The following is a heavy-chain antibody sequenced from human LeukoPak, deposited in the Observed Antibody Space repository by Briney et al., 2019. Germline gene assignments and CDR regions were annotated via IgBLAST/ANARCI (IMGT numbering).Heavy chain of an antibody. CDR3: ARSRTIFGVVRWYFDY. J-gene: IGHJ4*02. V-gene: IGHV3-66*02. D-gene: IGHD3-3*01. CDR1: GFTVSSNY. CDR2: IYSGGST. Sequence: GGSLRLSCAASGFTVSSNYMSWVRQAPGKGLEWVSVIYSGGSTYYADSVKGRFTISRDNSKNTLYLQMNSLSAEDTAVYCCARSRTIFGVVRWYFDYWGQGTLVTVSS.